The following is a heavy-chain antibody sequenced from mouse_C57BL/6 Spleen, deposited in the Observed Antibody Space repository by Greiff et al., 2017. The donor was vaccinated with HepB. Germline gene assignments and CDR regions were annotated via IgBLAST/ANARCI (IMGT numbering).Heavy chain of an antibody. CDR3: ARHDPYDYYAMDY. V-gene: IGHV5-12*01. Sequence: EVKLVESGGGLVQPGGSLKLSCAASGFTFSDYYMYWVRQTPEKRLEWVAYISNGGGSTYYPDTVKGRFTISRDNAKNTLYLQMSRLKSEDTAMYYCARHDPYDYYAMDYWGQGTSVTVSS. J-gene: IGHJ4*01. CDR1: GFTFSDYY. CDR2: ISNGGGST. D-gene: IGHD2-12*01.